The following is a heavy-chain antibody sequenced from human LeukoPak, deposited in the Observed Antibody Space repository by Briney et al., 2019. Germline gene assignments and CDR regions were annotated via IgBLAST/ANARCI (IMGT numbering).Heavy chain of an antibody. CDR2: ISPSGNT. CDR3: ARSVKHYYDSSGYWWYFDL. CDR1: GDSVSGTIW. D-gene: IGHD3-22*01. V-gene: IGHV4-4*02. J-gene: IGHJ2*01. Sequence: SGTLSLTCAVSGDSVSGTIWWSWVRQPPGKGLEWIGEISPSGNTNYNPSLKSRVTISVDTSKNQFSLKLSSVTAADTAVYYCARSVKHYYDSSGYWWYFDLWGRGTLVTVSS.